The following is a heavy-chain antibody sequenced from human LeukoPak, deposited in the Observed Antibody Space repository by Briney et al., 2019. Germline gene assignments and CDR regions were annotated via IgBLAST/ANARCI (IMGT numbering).Heavy chain of an antibody. V-gene: IGHV1-46*01. D-gene: IGHD3-3*02. CDR2: INPSGGST. Sequence: ASVKVSCKASEYTFTSYYMHWVRQAPGQGLEWMGIINPSGGSTSYAQKFQGRVTMTRDTSTSTVYMELSSLRSEDTAVYYCARDSHFLVGGTDGWFDPWGQGTLVTVSS. CDR1: EYTFTSYY. CDR3: ARDSHFLVGGTDGWFDP. J-gene: IGHJ5*02.